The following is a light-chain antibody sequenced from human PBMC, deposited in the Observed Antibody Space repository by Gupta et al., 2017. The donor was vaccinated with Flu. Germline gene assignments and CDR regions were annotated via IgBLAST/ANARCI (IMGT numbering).Light chain of an antibody. CDR1: RSNIGKNY. J-gene: IGLJ2*01. V-gene: IGLV1-47*01. CDR3: AAWDDSRSGGV. Sequence: QSVLTQPPSASGTRGQTVTSAGSGSRSNIGKNYVYWYQQFPGTSPKLLIYKKNQRPSGVPDRFSGSKSGTSASLAISGLRSEDEADYYCAAWDDSRSGGVFGGGTKLTVL. CDR2: KKN.